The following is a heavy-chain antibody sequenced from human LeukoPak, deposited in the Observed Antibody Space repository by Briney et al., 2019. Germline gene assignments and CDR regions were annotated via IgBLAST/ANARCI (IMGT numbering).Heavy chain of an antibody. J-gene: IGHJ4*02. V-gene: IGHV4-59*12. CDR3: ARGPPLGSSGCDY. CDR1: GGSISSYY. Sequence: NASETLSLTCTVSGGSISSYYWSWIRQPPGKGLEWIGYIYHSGSTNYNPSLKSRVTISVDKSKNQFSLKLSSVTAADTAVYYCARGPPLGSSGCDYWGQGTLVTVSS. CDR2: IYHSGST. D-gene: IGHD6-19*01.